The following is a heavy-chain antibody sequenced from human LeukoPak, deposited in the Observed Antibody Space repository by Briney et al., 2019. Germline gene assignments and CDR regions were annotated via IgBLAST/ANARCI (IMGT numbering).Heavy chain of an antibody. J-gene: IGHJ3*02. CDR3: TTVGITMIVVVRDAFDI. CDR1: GGSVSSGNYY. Sequence: PSETLSLTCTVSGGSVSSGNYYWSWIRQAPGKGLEWVGRIKSKTDGGTTDYAAPVKGRFTISRDDSKNTLYLQMNSLKTEDTAVYYCTTVGITMIVVVRDAFDIWGQGTMVTVSS. V-gene: IGHV3-15*01. D-gene: IGHD3-22*01. CDR2: IKSKTDGGTT.